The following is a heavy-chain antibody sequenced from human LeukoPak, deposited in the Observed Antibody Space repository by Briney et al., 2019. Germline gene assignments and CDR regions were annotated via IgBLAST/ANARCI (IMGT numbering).Heavy chain of an antibody. CDR3: ARARRLSDAFDI. CDR2: IYSGGST. CDR1: GFTFSSYS. Sequence: GGSLRLSCAASGFTFSSYSMNWVRQAPGKGLEWVSIIYSGGSTYYAASVKGRFTISRDNSKNTLYLQMNSLRVEDTAVYYCARARRLSDAFDIWGQGTMVTVSS. V-gene: IGHV3-53*01. J-gene: IGHJ3*02.